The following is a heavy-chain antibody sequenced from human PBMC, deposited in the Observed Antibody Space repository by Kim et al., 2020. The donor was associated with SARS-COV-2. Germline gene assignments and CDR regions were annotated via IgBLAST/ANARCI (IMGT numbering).Heavy chain of an antibody. Sequence: SETLSLTCTVSGGSISSYYWSWIRQPPGKGLEWIGYIYYSGSTNYNPSLKSRVTISVDTSKNQFSLKLSSVTAADTAVYYCARRGSGMRYFDLWGRGTLVTVSS. CDR3: ARRGSGMRYFDL. J-gene: IGHJ2*01. V-gene: IGHV4-59*08. D-gene: IGHD1-26*01. CDR2: IYYSGST. CDR1: GGSISSYY.